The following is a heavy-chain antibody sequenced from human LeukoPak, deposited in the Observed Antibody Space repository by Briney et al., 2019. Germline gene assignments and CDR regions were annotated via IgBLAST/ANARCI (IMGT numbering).Heavy chain of an antibody. D-gene: IGHD6-13*01. J-gene: IGHJ4*02. CDR2: TYYRSKWYH. Sequence: SQTLSLTCVISGDGVSSNSAAWNWIRQSPSRGLEWLGRTYYRSKWYHDYAVSVKSRITISPDTSKNQFSLQLNSVTPEDSAVYYCARPQTSTWFDFDCWGQGILVTVSS. CDR1: GDGVSSNSAA. V-gene: IGHV6-1*01. CDR3: ARPQTSTWFDFDC.